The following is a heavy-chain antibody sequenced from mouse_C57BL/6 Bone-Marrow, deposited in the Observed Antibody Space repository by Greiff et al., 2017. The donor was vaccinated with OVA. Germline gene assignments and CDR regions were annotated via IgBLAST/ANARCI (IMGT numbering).Heavy chain of an antibody. Sequence: EVQVVESGGGLVQSGRSLRLSCATSGFTFSDFYMEWVRQAPGKGLEWIAASRNKANDYTTEYSASVKGRFIVSRDTSQSILYLQMNALRAEDTAIYYCARSYGYYYAMDYWGQGTSVTVSS. J-gene: IGHJ4*01. V-gene: IGHV7-1*01. CDR2: SRNKANDYTT. CDR3: ARSYGYYYAMDY. D-gene: IGHD2-12*01. CDR1: GFTFSDFY.